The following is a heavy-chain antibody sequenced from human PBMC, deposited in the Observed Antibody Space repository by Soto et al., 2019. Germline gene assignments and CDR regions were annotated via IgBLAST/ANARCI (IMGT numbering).Heavy chain of an antibody. V-gene: IGHV3-23*01. CDR1: GFTFSSYA. J-gene: IGHJ6*03. CDR3: AKGPYCSSISCYYYYYMDV. Sequence: GGSLRLSCAASGFTFSSYAMSWVRQAPGKGLECVSAISGSGGSTYYADSVKGRFTISRDNSKNTLYVQLNSLRAEDTAVYYCAKGPYCSSISCYYYYYMDVWGKGTTVTVSS. D-gene: IGHD2-2*01. CDR2: ISGSGGST.